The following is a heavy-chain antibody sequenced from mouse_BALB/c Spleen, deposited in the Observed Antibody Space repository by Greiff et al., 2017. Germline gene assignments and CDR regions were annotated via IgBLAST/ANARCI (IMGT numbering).Heavy chain of an antibody. V-gene: IGHV1S81*02. J-gene: IGHJ3*01. Sequence: VQLQQPGAELVKPGASVKLSCKASGYTFTSYWMRWVKQRPGQGLEWIGEINPSNGRTNYNEKFKSKATLTVDKSSSTAYMQLSSLTSEDSAVYYCANRYDVWFAYWGQGTLVTVSA. CDR2: INPSNGRT. D-gene: IGHD2-14*01. CDR1: GYTFTSYW. CDR3: ANRYDVWFAY.